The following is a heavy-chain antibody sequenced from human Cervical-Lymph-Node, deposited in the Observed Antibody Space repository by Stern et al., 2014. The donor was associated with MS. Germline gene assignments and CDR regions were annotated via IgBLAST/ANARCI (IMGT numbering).Heavy chain of an antibody. V-gene: IGHV3-74*02. CDR2: MNSDESST. Sequence: EVQLVESGGGLVQPGGSLRLSSAASGFTFSTYWMHWVRQAPGKGLVWVSRMNSDESSTTYADSVKGRFSISRDNDKNTLYLQMNSLRAEDTAVYYCARGVMVAATYAYDIWGQGTMVTISS. CDR3: ARGVMVAATYAYDI. CDR1: GFTFSTYW. J-gene: IGHJ3*02. D-gene: IGHD2-15*01.